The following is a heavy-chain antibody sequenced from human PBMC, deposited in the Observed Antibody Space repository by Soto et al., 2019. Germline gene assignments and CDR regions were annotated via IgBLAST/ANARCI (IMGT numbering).Heavy chain of an antibody. CDR1: GFTFSRYA. V-gene: IGHV3-23*01. J-gene: IGHJ5*02. CDR3: AKVGGFDP. D-gene: IGHD4-17*01. Sequence: PAGSMRLSCAASGFTFSRYAMCCVRQIPGKGLECVSAIGGDGESTHYADSVKGRFTISRDNSKNTLYLQLNSLRVEDTAVYYCAKVGGFDPWGQGPLVTVSS. CDR2: IGGDGEST.